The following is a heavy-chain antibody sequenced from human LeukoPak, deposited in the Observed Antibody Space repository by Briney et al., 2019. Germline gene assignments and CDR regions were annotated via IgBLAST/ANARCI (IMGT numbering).Heavy chain of an antibody. J-gene: IGHJ3*02. CDR2: IYYSGST. CDR3: ARGLPLDIVVVAAALGGAFDT. Sequence: SETLSLTCTVSGGSISSYYWSWIRQPPGKGLEWVGYIYYSGSTNYNPSLKSRVTISVDTSKKQLSLKLSSVTAADTAVYFCARGLPLDIVVVAAALGGAFDTWGQGTMVTVSS. V-gene: IGHV4-59*01. CDR1: GGSISSYY. D-gene: IGHD2-2*01.